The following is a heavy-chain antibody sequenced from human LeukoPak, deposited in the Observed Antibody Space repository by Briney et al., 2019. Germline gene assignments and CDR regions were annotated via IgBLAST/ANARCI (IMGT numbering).Heavy chain of an antibody. V-gene: IGHV3-21*01. CDR2: ISRSSTYM. D-gene: IGHD2-15*01. J-gene: IGHJ4*02. CDR1: GFTLTNYS. CDR3: ARGYCSGGSCEHFDF. Sequence: GGSLRLSCAASGFTLTNYSMNWVRQAPGKGLEWVSSISRSSTYMYYADSVKGRFTVSRDNAKNSLYLQMNSLRADDTAVYYCARGYCSGGSCEHFDFWGQGTLVTVSS.